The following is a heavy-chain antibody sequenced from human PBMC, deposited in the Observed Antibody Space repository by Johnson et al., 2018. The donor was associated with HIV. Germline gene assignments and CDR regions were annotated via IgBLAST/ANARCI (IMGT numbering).Heavy chain of an antibody. J-gene: IGHJ3*02. CDR3: ARATAYGGRVDGFDI. D-gene: IGHD4-23*01. CDR1: GFTFDDYG. Sequence: VQLVESGGGVVRPGGSLRLSCAASGFTFDDYGMSWVRQAPGKGLEWVSGINWNGGSIGYADSVKGRFTISRDNAKNSLDLQMNRLRGEDTALYYCARATAYGGRVDGFDICGQGTMVTVSS. V-gene: IGHV3-20*04. CDR2: INWNGGSI.